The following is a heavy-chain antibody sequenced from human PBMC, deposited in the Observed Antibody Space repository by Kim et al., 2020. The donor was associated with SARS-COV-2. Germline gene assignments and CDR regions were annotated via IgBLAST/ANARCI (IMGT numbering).Heavy chain of an antibody. CDR2: IIPIFGTA. D-gene: IGHD3-22*01. Sequence: SVKVSCKASGGTFSSYAISWVRQAPGQGLEWMGGIIPIFGTANYAQKFQGRVTITADESTSTAYMELSSLRSEDTAVYYCARGYYYDSSGYYDYYYGMDVWGQGTTVTVSS. V-gene: IGHV1-69*13. CDR1: GGTFSSYA. CDR3: ARGYYYDSSGYYDYYYGMDV. J-gene: IGHJ6*02.